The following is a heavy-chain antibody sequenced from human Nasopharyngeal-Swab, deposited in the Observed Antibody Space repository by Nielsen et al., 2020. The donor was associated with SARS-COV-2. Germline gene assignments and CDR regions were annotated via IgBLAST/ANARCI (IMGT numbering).Heavy chain of an antibody. CDR2: INHRGST. CDR1: GGSITSDY. V-gene: IGHV4-34*01. CDR3: ARGLVDVNMMLVVIGFSYWLDS. D-gene: IGHD3-22*01. Sequence: SETLSLTCTVSGGSITSDYWSWIRQPPGKGLEWIGEINHRGSTNYNPSLKSRVTISADTSKNQFSLNLSSVTAADTAVYYCARGLVDVNMMLVVIGFSYWLDSWGQGTLVTVSS. J-gene: IGHJ5*01.